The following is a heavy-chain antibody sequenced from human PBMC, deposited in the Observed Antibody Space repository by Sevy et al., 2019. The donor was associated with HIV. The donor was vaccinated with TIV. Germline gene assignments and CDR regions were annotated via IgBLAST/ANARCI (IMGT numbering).Heavy chain of an antibody. D-gene: IGHD3-16*01. CDR1: EFIFTGYW. CDR2: IDQDGSDK. Sequence: GGYLRLSCAASEFIFTGYWMNWVRQAPGKGLEWVANIDQDGSDKRYVDSVRGRFTISRDNANNFLYLQMSSLRADGTAVYYCARAGGWGNINHSNQILDIWGHGTKVTVSS. V-gene: IGHV3-7*01. CDR3: ARAGGWGNINHSNQILDI. J-gene: IGHJ3*02.